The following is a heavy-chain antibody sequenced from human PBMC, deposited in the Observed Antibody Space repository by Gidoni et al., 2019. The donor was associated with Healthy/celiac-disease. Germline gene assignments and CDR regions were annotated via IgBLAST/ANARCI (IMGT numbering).Heavy chain of an antibody. V-gene: IGHV3-30*18. J-gene: IGHJ4*02. Sequence: QVQLVESGGGVVQPGRSLRLSCAASGFTFSSYGMHWVRQAPGKGLEWVAVISYDGSNKYYADPVKGRFTISRDNSKNTLYLQMNSLRAEDTAVYYCAKGDYDILTGYYPFDYWGQGTLVTVSS. CDR1: GFTFSSYG. CDR3: AKGDYDILTGYYPFDY. D-gene: IGHD3-9*01. CDR2: ISYDGSNK.